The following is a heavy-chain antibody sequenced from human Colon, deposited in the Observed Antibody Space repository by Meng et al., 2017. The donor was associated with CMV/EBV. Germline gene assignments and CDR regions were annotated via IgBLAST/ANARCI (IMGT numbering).Heavy chain of an antibody. J-gene: IGHJ4*02. CDR3: AYTVGYTSGWYIYYFDY. Sequence: ISFNESAHAVVPPTQNSLLDFYFHVFSLSTGCVGVGWIRQPQRTALAWVALVYWDHNKLFSLSLKNRLTITKDTSKNQVVLTMTNMDPVDTATYYCAYTVGYTSGWYIYYFDYWSQGTLVTVSS. D-gene: IGHD6-19*01. CDR1: VFSLSTGCVG. CDR2: VYWDHNK. V-gene: IGHV2-5*02.